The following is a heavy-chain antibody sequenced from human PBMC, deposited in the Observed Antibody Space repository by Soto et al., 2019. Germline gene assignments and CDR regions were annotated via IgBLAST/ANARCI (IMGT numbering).Heavy chain of an antibody. J-gene: IGHJ4*02. CDR2: IWYDGSNK. Sequence: GGSLRLSCAASGFTFNNYGMHWVRQAPGKGLEWVAVIWYDGSNKYYADSVKGRFTISRDNSKNTLYLQMNSLRAEDTAVYYCARGAYSAYDPPWFDYWGQGTLVTVSS. CDR1: GFTFNNYG. D-gene: IGHD5-12*01. V-gene: IGHV3-33*01. CDR3: ARGAYSAYDPPWFDY.